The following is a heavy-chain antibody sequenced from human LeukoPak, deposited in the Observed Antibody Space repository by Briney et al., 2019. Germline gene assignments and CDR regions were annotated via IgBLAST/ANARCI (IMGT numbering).Heavy chain of an antibody. D-gene: IGHD3-16*01. CDR3: AKAGGLGGWYFDL. Sequence: GGSLRLSCAASGFTFDDYAMHWVRQAPGKGLEWVSGISWNSGSIGYADSVKGLFTISRDNAKNSLYLQMNSLRAEDMALYYCAKAGGLGGWYFDLWGRGTLVTVSS. J-gene: IGHJ2*01. CDR1: GFTFDDYA. V-gene: IGHV3-9*03. CDR2: ISWNSGSI.